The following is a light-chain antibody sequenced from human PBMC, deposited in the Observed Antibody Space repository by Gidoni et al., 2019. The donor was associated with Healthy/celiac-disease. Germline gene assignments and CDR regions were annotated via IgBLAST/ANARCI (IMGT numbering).Light chain of an antibody. CDR2: QAS. CDR3: QQYDTFSFT. J-gene: IGKJ3*01. V-gene: IGKV1-5*03. CDR1: QSVCSW. Sequence: DIQMTQSPSTLSASVGDRVTITCRASQSVCSWLAWYQQKPGRTPKLLIYQASTLGSGVPSRFSGSGSGTEFTLTISSLQPDDSATYYCQQYDTFSFTFGPGTKVDIK.